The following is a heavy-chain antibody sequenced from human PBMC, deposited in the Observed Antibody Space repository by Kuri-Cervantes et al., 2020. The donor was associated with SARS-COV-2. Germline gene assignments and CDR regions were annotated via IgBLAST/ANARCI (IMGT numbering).Heavy chain of an antibody. CDR1: GFTVSSNY. CDR3: ARSIIAVAGFGGRDY. V-gene: IGHV3-53*01. Sequence: GESLKISCAASGFTVSSNYMSWVRQAPGKGLEWVSVIYSGGSTYYADSVKGRFTISRDNSKNTLYLQMNSLRAEDTAVYYCARSIIAVAGFGGRDYWGQGTPVTVSS. CDR2: IYSGGST. D-gene: IGHD6-19*01. J-gene: IGHJ4*02.